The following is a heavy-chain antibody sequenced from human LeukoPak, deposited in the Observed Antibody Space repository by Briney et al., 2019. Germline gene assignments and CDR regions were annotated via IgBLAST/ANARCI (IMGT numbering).Heavy chain of an antibody. J-gene: IGHJ4*02. CDR2: INPSGGTT. V-gene: IGHV1-46*01. D-gene: IGHD5-24*01. CDR1: GYTFTSHG. Sequence: GASVKVSCKASGYTFTSHGISWVRQAPGQGLEWMGIINPSGGTTSYAQKFQGRVTMTRDMSTSTVYMEVSSLRSEDTAVYYCARDKYNLGDYWGQGTLVTVSS. CDR3: ARDKYNLGDY.